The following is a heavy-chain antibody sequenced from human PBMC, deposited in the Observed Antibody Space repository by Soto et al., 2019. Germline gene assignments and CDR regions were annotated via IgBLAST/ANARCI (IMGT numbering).Heavy chain of an antibody. CDR1: GFTFSRYS. D-gene: IGHD3-10*01. Sequence: EVQLVESGGGFVQPGGSLRLSCAASGFTFSRYSMNWVRQAPGKGLEWVSYITGSSSVKYYADSVKGRFTISRDNARNSLHLQMNSLRDEDTAVYYCARDRGRGSGTYYPIYGLDVWGQGTTVTVSS. CDR2: ITGSSSVK. J-gene: IGHJ6*02. V-gene: IGHV3-48*02. CDR3: ARDRGRGSGTYYPIYGLDV.